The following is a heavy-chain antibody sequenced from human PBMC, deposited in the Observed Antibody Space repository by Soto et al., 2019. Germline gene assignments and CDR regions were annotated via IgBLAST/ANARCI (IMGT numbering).Heavy chain of an antibody. CDR1: GYIFTNYW. Sequence: GESLKISCKGSGYIFTNYWIGWVRQMPGKGLEWMGIIYPGDSDTRYSPSFEGQVTISADKSNSTAYLQWSSLKASDTAMYYCARQGSNGAYYYYGMDVWGQGTTVTVSS. CDR2: IYPGDSDT. J-gene: IGHJ6*02. D-gene: IGHD3-16*01. CDR3: ARQGSNGAYYYYGMDV. V-gene: IGHV5-51*01.